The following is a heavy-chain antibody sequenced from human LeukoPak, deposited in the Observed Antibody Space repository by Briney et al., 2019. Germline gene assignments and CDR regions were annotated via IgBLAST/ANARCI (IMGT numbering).Heavy chain of an antibody. Sequence: ASVKVSCKASGYTFTSYYMHWVRQAPGQGLEWMGIINPSGGSTSYAQKFQGRVTITADESTSTAYMELSSLRSDDTAVYYCARERGEYSYVFDYWGQGTLVTVSS. D-gene: IGHD5-18*01. V-gene: IGHV1-46*01. CDR3: ARERGEYSYVFDY. J-gene: IGHJ4*02. CDR2: INPSGGST. CDR1: GYTFTSYY.